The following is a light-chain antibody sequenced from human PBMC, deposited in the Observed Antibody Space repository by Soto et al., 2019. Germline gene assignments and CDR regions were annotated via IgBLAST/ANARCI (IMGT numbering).Light chain of an antibody. CDR3: QQYGTSAII. CDR2: DTS. J-gene: IGKJ5*01. CDR1: QTLSNSF. Sequence: EIVLPQSPGTLSLSPGERATLSCRASQTLSNSFIAWYQQKPGQAPRLLIYDTSSRATGVPDRYSASGSGTDFTLTISRLEPEDFAVFFCQQYGTSAIIFGQGTRLEIK. V-gene: IGKV3-20*01.